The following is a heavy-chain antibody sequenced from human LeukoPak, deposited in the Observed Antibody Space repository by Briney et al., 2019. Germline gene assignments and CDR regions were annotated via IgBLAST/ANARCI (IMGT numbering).Heavy chain of an antibody. Sequence: GGSLRLSCAASGFTFSSYGMHWVRQAPGKGLEWVAFIRYDGSNKYYADSVKGRFTISRDNSKNTLYLQMNSLRAEDTAVYYCAKDSGYSGYEDYFDYWGQGTLVTVSS. CDR2: IRYDGSNK. V-gene: IGHV3-30*02. D-gene: IGHD5-12*01. CDR1: GFTFSSYG. CDR3: AKDSGYSGYEDYFDY. J-gene: IGHJ4*02.